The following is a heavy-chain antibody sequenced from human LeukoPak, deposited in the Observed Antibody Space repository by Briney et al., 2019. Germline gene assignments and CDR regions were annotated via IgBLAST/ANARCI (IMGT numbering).Heavy chain of an antibody. CDR1: GFTFSSYS. Sequence: GGSLRLSCAASGFTFSSYSMNWVRQAPGKGLEWVSSISSSSYIYYADSVKGRFTISRDNAKNSLYLQMNSLRAEDTAVYYCARTYSGYGDAFDIWGQGTMVTVSS. J-gene: IGHJ3*02. V-gene: IGHV3-21*01. D-gene: IGHD5-12*01. CDR2: ISSSSYI. CDR3: ARTYSGYGDAFDI.